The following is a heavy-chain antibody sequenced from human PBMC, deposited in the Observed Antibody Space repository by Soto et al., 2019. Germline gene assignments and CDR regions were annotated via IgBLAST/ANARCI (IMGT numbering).Heavy chain of an antibody. CDR1: GFTFDYYA. CDR3: VRSGDNYNVLDY. D-gene: IGHD3-10*02. Sequence: SLTLSCAASGFTFDYYAMHWVRQAPGKGLEWVSGINWNSDTIGYADSVKGRFSISRDNAKNSLYLEINSLRGEDTAIYYCVRSGDNYNVLDYWGQGTPVTVSS. CDR2: INWNSDTI. V-gene: IGHV3-9*01. J-gene: IGHJ4*02.